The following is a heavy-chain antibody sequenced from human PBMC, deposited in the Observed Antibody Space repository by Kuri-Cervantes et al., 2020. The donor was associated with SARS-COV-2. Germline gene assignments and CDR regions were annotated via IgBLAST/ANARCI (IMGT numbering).Heavy chain of an antibody. CDR1: GFTFNSYS. Sequence: GGSLRLSCAASGFTFNSYSMNWVRQAPGKGLEWVSYISSSSSTIYYADSVKGRFTISRDNAKNSLYLQMNSLRDEDTAVYYCARPVVATIGSWFDPWGQGTLVTVSS. D-gene: IGHD5-12*01. V-gene: IGHV3-48*02. CDR2: ISSSSSTI. CDR3: ARPVVATIGSWFDP. J-gene: IGHJ5*02.